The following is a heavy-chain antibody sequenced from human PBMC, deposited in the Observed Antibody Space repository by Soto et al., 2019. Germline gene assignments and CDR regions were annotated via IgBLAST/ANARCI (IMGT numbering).Heavy chain of an antibody. V-gene: IGHV4-34*01. CDR2: INHDGIS. Sequence: SETLSLTCAVYGGSLNDYYWSWIRQPPGKGLEWIGEINHDGISKYTPPLKSRVTISVDTSKNQCSLKLSSVTAADTAVYYCARGKEYSSSSFWFDPWGQGTLVTVS. CDR3: ARGKEYSSSSFWFDP. CDR1: GGSLNDYY. J-gene: IGHJ5*02. D-gene: IGHD6-13*01.